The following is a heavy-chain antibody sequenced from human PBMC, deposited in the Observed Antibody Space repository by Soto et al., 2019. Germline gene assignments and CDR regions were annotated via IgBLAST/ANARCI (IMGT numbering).Heavy chain of an antibody. Sequence: GESLKISCKTSGYNTFTNYWIGWVRQMPGKGLEWMGIIFPADSDTRYRPSFQGQVTISADKSISTAYLQWSSLKASDTAMYYCASGPTVLDYWGQGTLVTVSS. V-gene: IGHV5-51*01. CDR2: IFPADSDT. D-gene: IGHD4-17*01. CDR1: GYNTFTNYW. CDR3: ASGPTVLDY. J-gene: IGHJ4*02.